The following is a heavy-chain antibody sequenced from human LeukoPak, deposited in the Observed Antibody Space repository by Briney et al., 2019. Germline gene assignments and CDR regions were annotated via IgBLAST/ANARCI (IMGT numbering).Heavy chain of an antibody. V-gene: IGHV4-38-2*02. D-gene: IGHD2-15*01. Sequence: PSDTLSLTCTVSNYSISSGYYWGWIRQSPGKGLEWIVTIYHSGTTYYNPSLKSRVTISVDTSKNQFSLKLSSVTAADTAVYYCARRILMDVWGKGTTVTVSS. CDR3: ARRILMDV. CDR1: NYSISSGYY. CDR2: IYHSGTT. J-gene: IGHJ6*04.